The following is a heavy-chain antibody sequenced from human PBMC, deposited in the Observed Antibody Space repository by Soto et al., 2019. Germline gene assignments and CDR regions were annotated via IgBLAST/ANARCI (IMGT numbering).Heavy chain of an antibody. Sequence: EVQLLESGGGLVQPGGSLRLSCAASGFTFSSYAMSWVRQAPGKGLEWVSAISGSGGSTYYADSVKGRFTISRDNSKNRLYLQMNSLRAEDTAVYYCAKAENSYDYVWGSYRQTPFDYWGQGTLVTVSS. CDR3: AKAENSYDYVWGSYRQTPFDY. CDR2: ISGSGGST. V-gene: IGHV3-23*01. D-gene: IGHD3-16*02. J-gene: IGHJ4*02. CDR1: GFTFSSYA.